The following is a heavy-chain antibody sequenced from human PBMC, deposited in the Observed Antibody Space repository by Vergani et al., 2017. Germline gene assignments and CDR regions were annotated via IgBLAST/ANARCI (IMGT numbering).Heavy chain of an antibody. J-gene: IGHJ3*02. CDR2: INPRGGST. CDR1: GYTFTSYY. V-gene: IGHV1-46*01. Sequence: QVQLVQSGAEVKKPGASVKVSCKASGYTFTSYYMHWVRQAPGQGLEWMGIINPRGGSTSYAQQFQGKVTMTRDTSTSTVHMELSSLRSEDTAVYYCARVSKLTEGAPDAFDIWGQGTMVTVSS. D-gene: IGHD1-26*01. CDR3: ARVSKLTEGAPDAFDI.